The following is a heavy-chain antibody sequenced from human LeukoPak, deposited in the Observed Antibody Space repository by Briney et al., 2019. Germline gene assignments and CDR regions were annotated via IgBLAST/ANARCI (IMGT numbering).Heavy chain of an antibody. CDR2: ITASGTAM. D-gene: IGHD1-26*01. V-gene: IGHV3-48*02. Sequence: GGSLRLSCAASGFTFSSYSMNWVRQAPGKGLEWVTHITASGTAMFYADSVKGRFTISRDNAKNSLYLQMNSLRDEDTAVYYCASSGSYRFDYWGQGTLVTVSS. J-gene: IGHJ4*02. CDR3: ASSGSYRFDY. CDR1: GFTFSSYS.